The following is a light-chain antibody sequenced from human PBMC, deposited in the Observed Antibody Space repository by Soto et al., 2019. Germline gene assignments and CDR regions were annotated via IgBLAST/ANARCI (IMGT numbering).Light chain of an antibody. CDR1: QSVTGTN. CDR2: DAV. CDR3: HQYGSSLGT. Sequence: IVLTQSPVTLSLSPGERATLSYSASQSVTGTNLAWYQQRAGQAPRLLIYDAVRRATGIPDRFSGSGSGTDFTLTISRLEPEDFAVYYCHQYGSSLGTFGQGTKV. J-gene: IGKJ2*01. V-gene: IGKV3-20*01.